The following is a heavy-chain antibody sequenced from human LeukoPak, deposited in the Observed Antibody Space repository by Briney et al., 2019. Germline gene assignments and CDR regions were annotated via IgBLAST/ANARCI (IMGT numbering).Heavy chain of an antibody. D-gene: IGHD2-15*01. J-gene: IGHJ6*03. CDR1: GGAISSSSYY. V-gene: IGHV4-39*07. CDR2: INHSGST. CDR3: ARVACGGSCYSSYYYYYMDV. Sequence: SETLSLTCTVSGGAISSSSYYWGWIRQPPGKGLEWIGEINHSGSTNYNPSLKSRVTISVDTSKNQFSLKLSSVTAADTAVYYCARVACGGSCYSSYYYYYMDVWGKGTTVTVSS.